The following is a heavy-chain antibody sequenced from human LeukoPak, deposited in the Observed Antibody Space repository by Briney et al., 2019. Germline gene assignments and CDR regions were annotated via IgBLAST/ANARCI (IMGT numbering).Heavy chain of an antibody. CDR2: MNPNSGNT. Sequence: GASVKVSCKASGYTFTSYDINWMRQATGQGLEWMGWMNPNSGNTGYAQKFQGRVTMTRNTSISTAYMELSSLRSEDTAVYYCARGLRGVLAARPRRYYYYYMDAWGKGTTVTVSS. CDR1: GYTFTSYD. J-gene: IGHJ6*03. V-gene: IGHV1-8*01. D-gene: IGHD6-6*01. CDR3: ARGLRGVLAARPRRYYYYYMDA.